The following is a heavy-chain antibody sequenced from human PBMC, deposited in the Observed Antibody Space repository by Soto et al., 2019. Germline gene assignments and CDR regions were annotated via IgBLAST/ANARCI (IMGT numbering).Heavy chain of an antibody. D-gene: IGHD4-17*01. J-gene: IGHJ6*02. V-gene: IGHV3-30*03. CDR3: AGGDYYYYYDGMDV. CDR1: GFTFSSYG. CDR2: ISYDGSNK. Sequence: QVQLVESGGGVVQPGRSLRLSCAASGFTFSSYGMHWVRQAPGKGLEWVAVISYDGSNKYYADSVKGRFTISRDNSKNTLYLQMNSLRAEDTAVYYCAGGDYYYYYDGMDVWGQGTTVTVSS.